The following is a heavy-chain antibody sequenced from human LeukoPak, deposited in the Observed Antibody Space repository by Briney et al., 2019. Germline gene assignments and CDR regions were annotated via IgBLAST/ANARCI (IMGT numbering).Heavy chain of an antibody. CDR1: GVSLSSYY. V-gene: IGHV4-59*01. CDR3: ARVLTTVTCYYYYYMHV. CDR2: IYYSGST. D-gene: IGHD4-17*01. Sequence: SGTLSLTCTVSGVSLSSYYWSWIRQPPGKGLEWIGYIYYSGSTNYNPSLKSRVTISVDTSKNQFSLKLSSVTAAHTAVYYCARVLTTVTCYYYYYMHVWVKPTKVAVPS. J-gene: IGHJ6*03.